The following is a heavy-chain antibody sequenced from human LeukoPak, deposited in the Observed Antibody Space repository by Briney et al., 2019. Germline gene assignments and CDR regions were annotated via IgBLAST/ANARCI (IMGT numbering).Heavy chain of an antibody. Sequence: GGSLRLSCAASGFTLSSYAMSWVRQAPGKGLEWVSVISGSGATTYYTDSVKGRPTISRDNSKNTLYLQMSSLRVEDTAVYYCTRHDSQRHSWSSCFDYWGQGTLVTVSS. D-gene: IGHD6-13*01. CDR3: TRHDSQRHSWSSCFDY. J-gene: IGHJ4*02. CDR1: GFTLSSYA. CDR2: ISGSGATT. V-gene: IGHV3-23*01.